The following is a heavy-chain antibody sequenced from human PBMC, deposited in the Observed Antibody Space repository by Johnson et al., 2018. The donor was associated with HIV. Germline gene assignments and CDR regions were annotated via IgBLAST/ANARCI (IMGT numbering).Heavy chain of an antibody. J-gene: IGHJ3*02. D-gene: IGHD4-11*01. Sequence: QVQLVESGGGVVQPGGSLRLSCAASGFAFSGYALHWVRQAPGKGLEWVALISYDGTKKYSAGSVKGRFTISRDNSKNTLYLQMNNLRLGDTAVYYCARSVHYYSDYLWGRDAFDIWGQGTMVIVSS. CDR2: ISYDGTKK. V-gene: IGHV3-30*04. CDR3: ARSVHYYSDYLWGRDAFDI. CDR1: GFAFSGYA.